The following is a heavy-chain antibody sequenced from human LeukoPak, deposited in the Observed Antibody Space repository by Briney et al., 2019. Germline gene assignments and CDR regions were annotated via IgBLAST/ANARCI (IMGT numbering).Heavy chain of an antibody. J-gene: IGHJ3*02. CDR2: INNEGTGT. Sequence: GGSLRLSCAAAGFTFSSYLMHWVRQAPGKGLVWVSRINNEGTGTSYADSVNGRFTISTDNAKNALDLQMNSLRGEDTAVYYSARGSSSWRNAFDIWGQGTMVTVSS. D-gene: IGHD6-13*01. CDR1: GFTFSSYL. V-gene: IGHV3-74*01. CDR3: ARGSSSWRNAFDI.